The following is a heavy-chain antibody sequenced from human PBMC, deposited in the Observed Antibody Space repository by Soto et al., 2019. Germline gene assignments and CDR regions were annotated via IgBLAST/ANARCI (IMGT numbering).Heavy chain of an antibody. J-gene: IGHJ3*02. V-gene: IGHV3-15*07. CDR1: GFTFTNAW. CDR2: IRSNSDGGTT. Sequence: GGSLRLSCEASGFTFTNAWMNWVRQAPGQGLEWVGRIRSNSDGGTTDYAAPVKGRFSISRDDSKNTLYLQMNSLKTEDTAVYYCPTTKAGTNIFGIWGQGTMVTVSS. D-gene: IGHD1-7*01. CDR3: PTTKAGTNIFGI.